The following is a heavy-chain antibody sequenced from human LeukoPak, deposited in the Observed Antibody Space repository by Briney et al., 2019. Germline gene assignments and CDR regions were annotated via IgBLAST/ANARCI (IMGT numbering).Heavy chain of an antibody. J-gene: IGHJ4*02. D-gene: IGHD2-2*01. V-gene: IGHV3-21*01. CDR2: ISSSSYI. Sequence: PGGSLRLSCAASGFTFSSYSMNWVRQAPGKGLEWVSSISSSSYIYYADSVKGRFTISRDNAKNSLYLQMNSLRAEDTAVYYCARRCSSTSCFDYWGQRTLVTVSS. CDR1: GFTFSSYS. CDR3: ARRCSSTSCFDY.